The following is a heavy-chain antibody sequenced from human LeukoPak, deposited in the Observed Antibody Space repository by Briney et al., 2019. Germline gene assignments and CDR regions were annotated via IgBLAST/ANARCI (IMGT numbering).Heavy chain of an antibody. CDR1: GFTFRSYG. J-gene: IGHJ1*01. V-gene: IGHV3-64*01. Sequence: HPGGSLRLSCAASGFTFRSYGMHWVRQAPGKGLEYVSAISSNGGRTYYANSMKGRFTISRDNSRNTLYLQMGSLRAEDMAVYYCATYYYDSGGFHFHHWGQGTLVTVSS. D-gene: IGHD3-22*01. CDR3: ATYYYDSGGFHFHH. CDR2: ISSNGGRT.